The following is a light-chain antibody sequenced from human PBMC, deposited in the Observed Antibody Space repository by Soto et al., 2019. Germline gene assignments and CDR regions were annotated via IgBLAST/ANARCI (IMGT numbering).Light chain of an antibody. V-gene: IGLV2-14*01. Sequence: QAVVTQPASVSGSPGQSITISCTGTSSDVGGYDYVSWYQQQSGKAPKLIIYEVSSRPSGVSNRFSGSKSGNTASLTISGLQADDEADYYCDSFTSSRAYVFGVGTKVTVL. CDR1: SSDVGGYDY. J-gene: IGLJ1*01. CDR3: DSFTSSRAYV. CDR2: EVS.